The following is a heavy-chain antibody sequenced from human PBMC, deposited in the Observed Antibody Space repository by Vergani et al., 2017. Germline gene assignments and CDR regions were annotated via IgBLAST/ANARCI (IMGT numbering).Heavy chain of an antibody. D-gene: IGHD3-10*01. CDR3: ARGLYYGSGSYYNDYYYYGMDV. Sequence: QVQLVQSGAEVKKPGSSVKVSCKASGGTFSSYAISWVRQAPGQGLEWMGRIIPIFGTANYAQKFQGRVTITADESTGTAYMELSSLRSEDTAVYYCARGLYYGSGSYYNDYYYYGMDVWGQGTTVTVSS. J-gene: IGHJ6*02. CDR1: GGTFSSYA. V-gene: IGHV1-69*13. CDR2: IIPIFGTA.